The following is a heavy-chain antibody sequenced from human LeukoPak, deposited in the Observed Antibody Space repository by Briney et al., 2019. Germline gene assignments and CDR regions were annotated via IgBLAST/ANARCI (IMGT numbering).Heavy chain of an antibody. CDR2: IKQDGNEK. D-gene: IGHD6-6*01. CDR3: ARVYSSSSGKNAFDV. CDR1: GFIFNNYW. Sequence: GGSLRLSCAAPGFIFNNYWMSWVRQAPGKGLEWVANIKQDGNEKYYVDSVKGRFTISRDNAKNSLYLQMNSLRVEDTAVYYCARVYSSSSGKNAFDVWGQGTMVTVSS. V-gene: IGHV3-7*03. J-gene: IGHJ3*01.